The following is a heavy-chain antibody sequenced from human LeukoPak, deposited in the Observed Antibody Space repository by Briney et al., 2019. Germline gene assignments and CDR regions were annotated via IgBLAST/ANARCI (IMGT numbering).Heavy chain of an antibody. J-gene: IGHJ4*02. CDR1: GFTFDDYA. V-gene: IGHV3-9*01. CDR3: VVLHDY. D-gene: IGHD1-7*01. Sequence: GGSLRLSCAASGFTFDDYAMHWVRQAPGKGLEWVSGISWNSGSIGYADSVKGRFTISRDNSKNTLYLQMNSLRAEDTAVYYCVVLHDYWGQGTLVTVSS. CDR2: ISWNSGSI.